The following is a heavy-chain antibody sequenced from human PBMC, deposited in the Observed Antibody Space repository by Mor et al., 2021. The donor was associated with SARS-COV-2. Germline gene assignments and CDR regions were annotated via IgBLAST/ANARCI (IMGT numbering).Heavy chain of an antibody. Sequence: AVISYDGSNKYYADSVKGRFTISRDNSKNTLYLQMNSLRAEDTAVYYCAKESNRGITIFGVVMGYYYYGMDVWGQGTTVTV. V-gene: IGHV3-30*18. CDR3: AKESNRGITIFGVVMGYYYYGMDV. D-gene: IGHD3-3*01. CDR2: ISYDGSNK. J-gene: IGHJ6*02.